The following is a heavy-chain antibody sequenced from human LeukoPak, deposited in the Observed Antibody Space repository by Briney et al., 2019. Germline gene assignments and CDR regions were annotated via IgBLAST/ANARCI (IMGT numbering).Heavy chain of an antibody. D-gene: IGHD6-13*01. CDR3: ARIEYSSSWYYFDY. CDR1: GYTFTGYY. J-gene: IGHJ4*02. CDR2: IIPIFGTA. V-gene: IGHV1-69*05. Sequence: ASVKVSCKASGYTFTGYYMHWVRQAPGQGLEWMGRIIPIFGTANYAQKFQGRVTITTDESTSTAYMELSSLRSEDTAVYYCARIEYSSSWYYFDYWGQGTLVTVSS.